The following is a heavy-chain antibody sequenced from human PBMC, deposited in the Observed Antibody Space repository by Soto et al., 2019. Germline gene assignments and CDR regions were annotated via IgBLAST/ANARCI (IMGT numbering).Heavy chain of an antibody. CDR2: ISSGGSAI. CDR3: AMLGYCSGGSCSPGRPGFDY. J-gene: IGHJ4*02. CDR1: GFTFSSYE. D-gene: IGHD2-15*01. Sequence: GGSLILSCAASGFTFSSYELNWVRQAPGKGLEWVSYISSGGSAIYYADSVKGRFTISRDNAKNSLYLQMNSLRAEDTAVYYCAMLGYCSGGSCSPGRPGFDYWGQGTLVTASS. V-gene: IGHV3-48*03.